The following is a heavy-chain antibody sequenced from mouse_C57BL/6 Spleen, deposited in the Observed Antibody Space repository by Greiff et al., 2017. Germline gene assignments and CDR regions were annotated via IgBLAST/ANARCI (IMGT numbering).Heavy chain of an antibody. CDR3: ARYYDRGYAIDY. Sequence: EVMLVESEGGLVQPGSSMNLSCTASGFTFSDYYMAWVRQVPEKGLEWVANINYDGSSTYYLDSLKSRFIISRDNAKNILYLQMSSLKSEDTATYYCARYYDRGYAIDYWGQGTSVTVSS. CDR1: GFTFSDYY. V-gene: IGHV5-16*01. D-gene: IGHD2-4*01. J-gene: IGHJ4*01. CDR2: INYDGSST.